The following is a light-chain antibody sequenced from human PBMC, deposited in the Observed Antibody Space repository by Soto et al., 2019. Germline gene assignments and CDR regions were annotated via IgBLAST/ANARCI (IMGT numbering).Light chain of an antibody. J-gene: IGKJ1*01. CDR2: GAS. Sequence: IRMIQCPSSLSASTGRRVTITCLASQGISSYLAWYQQKPGKAPKLLIYGASSLESGVPSRFSGSGSGTEFTLTIGGLQPDDFAPYYCQQYNACPWPFGQGTKVDI. CDR1: QGISSY. V-gene: IGKV1-8*01. CDR3: QQYNACPWP.